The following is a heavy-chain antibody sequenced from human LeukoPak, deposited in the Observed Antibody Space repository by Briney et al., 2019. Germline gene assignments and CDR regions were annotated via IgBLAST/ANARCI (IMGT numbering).Heavy chain of an antibody. Sequence: GGSLRLSCAASGFTFSSYAMSWVRQAPGKGLEWVSAISGSGGSTYYADSVKGRFTISRDNSKNTLYLQMNGLRAEDTAVYYCAKSIAARPSYFDYWGQGTLVTVSS. J-gene: IGHJ4*02. D-gene: IGHD6-6*01. CDR3: AKSIAARPSYFDY. CDR2: ISGSGGST. CDR1: GFTFSSYA. V-gene: IGHV3-23*01.